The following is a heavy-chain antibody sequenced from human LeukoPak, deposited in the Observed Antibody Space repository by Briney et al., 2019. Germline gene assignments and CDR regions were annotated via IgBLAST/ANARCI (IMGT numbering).Heavy chain of an antibody. CDR1: GFIFSNHG. V-gene: IGHV3-33*01. D-gene: IGHD5/OR15-5a*01. J-gene: IGHJ4*02. CDR2: IWYDGSDK. CDR3: GSLRAFYFDY. Sequence: GGSLRLSCTASGFIFSNHGMLWVRQAPGKGLEWVAVIWYDGSDKFYADSVKGRFTISRDNSKNTLYLQMNSLRAEDTAVYYCGSLRAFYFDYWGLGTLVTVSS.